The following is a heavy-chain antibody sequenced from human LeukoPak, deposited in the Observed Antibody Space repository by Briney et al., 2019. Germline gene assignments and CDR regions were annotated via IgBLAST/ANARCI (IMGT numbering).Heavy chain of an antibody. Sequence: PGGSLRLSCAASGFTVSSSYMSWVRQAPGKGLEWVSGINWNGGSTGYADSVKGRFTISRDNAKNSLYLQMNSLRAEDTALYYCARDPGGYGDYNWFDPWGQGTLVTVSS. CDR3: ARDPGGYGDYNWFDP. D-gene: IGHD4-17*01. J-gene: IGHJ5*02. CDR1: GFTVSSSY. V-gene: IGHV3-20*04. CDR2: INWNGGST.